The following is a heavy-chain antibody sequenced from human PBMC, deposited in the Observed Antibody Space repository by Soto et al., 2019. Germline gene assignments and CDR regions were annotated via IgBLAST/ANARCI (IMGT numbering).Heavy chain of an antibody. CDR2: ISGSGGST. Sequence: GGSLRLSCAASGFTFSSYAMSWVRQAPGKGLEWVSAISGSGGSTYYADSVKGRFTISRDNSKNTLYLQMNSLRAEDTAVYYCASHSSGYQRLYYFDYWGQGTLVTVSS. V-gene: IGHV3-23*01. CDR3: ASHSSGYQRLYYFDY. J-gene: IGHJ4*02. D-gene: IGHD3-22*01. CDR1: GFTFSSYA.